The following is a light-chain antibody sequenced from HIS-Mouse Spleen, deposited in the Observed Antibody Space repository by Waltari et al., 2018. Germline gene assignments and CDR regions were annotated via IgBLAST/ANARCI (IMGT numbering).Light chain of an antibody. J-gene: IGLJ2*01. CDR2: GKN. CDR3: NSRDSSGNHVV. V-gene: IGLV3-19*01. CDR1: SLRSYY. Sequence: SSELTQDPAVSVALGQTVRITCQGDSLRSYYASWYQQKPGQATVLVIYGKNNRPSGIPGRFSGSSAGNTASLTITGAQAEDEADYYCNSRDSSGNHVVFGGGTKLTVL.